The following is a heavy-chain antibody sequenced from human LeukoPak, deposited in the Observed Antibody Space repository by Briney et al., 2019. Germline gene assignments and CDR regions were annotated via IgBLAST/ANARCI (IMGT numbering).Heavy chain of an antibody. V-gene: IGHV3-43*02. CDR2: ISGAGSST. D-gene: IGHD5-24*01. Sequence: GRSLRLSCAASGFTFDDYAMHWVRQPPGKGLEWVSLISGAGSSTYYPDSLRGRFTISRDNSKNAVYLQMHSLRTEDTAFYYCAKGLFSTELATIGADWGRGALVTVSS. CDR3: AKGLFSTELATIGAD. J-gene: IGHJ4*02. CDR1: GFTFDDYA.